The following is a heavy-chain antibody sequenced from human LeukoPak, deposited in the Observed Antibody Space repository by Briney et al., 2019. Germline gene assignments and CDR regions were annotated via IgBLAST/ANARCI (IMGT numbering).Heavy chain of an antibody. J-gene: IGHJ4*03. CDR1: GGSFSAYY. CDR3: VRGPTISENGYFDY. V-gene: IGHV4-34*01. Sequence: SETLTLTCAVYGGSFSAYYWSWIRQSPGKGLEWIAEINHRGDTNYNPSVKSRVSISVDTSKNQFSLKVTSLTAADTAVYYCVRGPTISENGYFDYWGQGTLVTVSS. CDR2: INHRGDT. D-gene: IGHD5-24*01.